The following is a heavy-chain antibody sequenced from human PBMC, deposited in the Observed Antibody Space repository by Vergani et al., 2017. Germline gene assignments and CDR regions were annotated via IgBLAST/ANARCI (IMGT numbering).Heavy chain of an antibody. CDR2: INHSGSA. D-gene: IGHD2-2*01. V-gene: IGHV4-34*01. J-gene: IGHJ4*02. Sequence: QEQLQQWGAGLLKPSETLSLTCAVYGGSFSGYYWTWIRQPPGKGLEWIGEINHSGSANYNPSLKSRVTSSVDTSKNQFSLKLTSVTAADTAVYYCARGGYCNSTSCYPLDYWGQGTLVTVSS. CDR1: GGSFSGYY. CDR3: ARGGYCNSTSCYPLDY.